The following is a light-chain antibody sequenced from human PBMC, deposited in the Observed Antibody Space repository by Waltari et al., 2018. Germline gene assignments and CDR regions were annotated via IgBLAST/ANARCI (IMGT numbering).Light chain of an antibody. J-gene: IGKJ2*01. CDR3: QQYNTGPYT. Sequence: EIAITQSLATPSVSPGERPPLSCRARQSVNSNLAWHQQNPGQAPRLLIYGASPSASSIAARFSGSGSGTEFALTISSLQSEDFAVYYCQQYNTGPYTFGQGTKLEIK. V-gene: IGKV3-15*01. CDR2: GAS. CDR1: QSVNSN.